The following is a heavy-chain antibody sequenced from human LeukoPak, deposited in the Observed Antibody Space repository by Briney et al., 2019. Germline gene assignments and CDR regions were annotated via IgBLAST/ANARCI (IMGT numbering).Heavy chain of an antibody. CDR2: ISSSSSTI. J-gene: IGHJ4*02. CDR1: GFTFSSYS. D-gene: IGHD6-13*01. V-gene: IGHV3-48*01. CDR3: AKDGRLGGSSWFTLYFDY. Sequence: GGSLRLSCAASGFTFSSYSMNWVRQAPGKGLEWVSYISSSSSTIYYADSVKGRFTISRDNSKNTLYLQMSSLRPEDTAVYYCAKDGRLGGSSWFTLYFDYWGQGILVTVSS.